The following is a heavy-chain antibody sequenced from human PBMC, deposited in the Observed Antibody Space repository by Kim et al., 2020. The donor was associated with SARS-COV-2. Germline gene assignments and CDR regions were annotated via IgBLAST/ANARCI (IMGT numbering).Heavy chain of an antibody. CDR2: ISSSSSYI. CDR3: ARDTFYGSGSPLSFYYYYYGMDV. CDR1: GFTFSSYS. D-gene: IGHD3-10*01. J-gene: IGHJ6*02. Sequence: GGSLRLSCAASGFTFSSYSMNWVRQAPGKGLEWVSSISSSSSYIYYADSVKGRFTISRDNAKDSLYLQMNSLRAEDTAVYYCARDTFYGSGSPLSFYYYYYGMDVWGQGTTVTVSS. V-gene: IGHV3-21*04.